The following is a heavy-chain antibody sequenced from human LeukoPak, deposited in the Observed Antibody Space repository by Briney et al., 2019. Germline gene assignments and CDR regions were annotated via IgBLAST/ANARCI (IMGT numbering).Heavy chain of an antibody. CDR2: INFDGSST. D-gene: IGHD2-2*01. J-gene: IGHJ4*02. V-gene: IGHV3-74*01. Sequence: GGSLRLSCAASGFSFSSSWMSWVRQAPGKGLVWVSRINFDGSSTSYAHSVKARFTFSRDNMKNTLSLQIHSLRVEDTAVYYCVRVEITSWSFDSWGQGTLVTVSS. CDR3: VRVEITSWSFDS. CDR1: GFSFSSSW.